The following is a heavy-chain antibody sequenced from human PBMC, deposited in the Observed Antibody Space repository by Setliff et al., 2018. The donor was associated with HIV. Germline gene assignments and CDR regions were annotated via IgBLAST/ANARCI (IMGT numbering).Heavy chain of an antibody. CDR1: GGSISNHY. J-gene: IGHJ4*02. D-gene: IGHD6-19*01. Sequence: PSETLSLTCSVSGGSISNHYWSWIRQPPGKGLVWIGYIYYAGSTNYNPSLRGRVTISVDTSKKQFSLKLSSVTAADTAVYFCARETRSGWYDLAYWGQGTLVTVSS. V-gene: IGHV4-59*11. CDR2: IYYAGST. CDR3: ARETRSGWYDLAY.